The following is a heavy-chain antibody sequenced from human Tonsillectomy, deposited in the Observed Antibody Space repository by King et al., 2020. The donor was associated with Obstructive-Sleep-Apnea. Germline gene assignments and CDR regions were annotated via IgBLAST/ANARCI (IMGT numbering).Heavy chain of an antibody. CDR1: RFTFDDCA. J-gene: IGHJ3*02. D-gene: IGHD3-10*01. CDR2: ISWSGDRV. V-gene: IGHV3-9*01. Sequence: VQLVESGGGFVLPGRSLRLSCAASRFTFDDCAMHWVRHVPGKGLEGGSSISWSGDRVALAESVKGRFTISRDNAKNSLFLHMNSLRREDKAFYYWAKDQGEYFGVGAFDIWGQGTLVTVSS. CDR3: AKDQGEYFGVGAFDI.